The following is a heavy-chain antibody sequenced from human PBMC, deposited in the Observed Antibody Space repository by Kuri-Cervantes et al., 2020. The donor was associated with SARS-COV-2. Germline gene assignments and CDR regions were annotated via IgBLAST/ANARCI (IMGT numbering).Heavy chain of an antibody. CDR2: IYYSGST. V-gene: IGHV4-39*07. D-gene: IGHD6-13*01. CDR3: ARESSSSWYWFDP. Sequence: ESLKISCTVSGGSISSSSYYWGWIRQPPGKGLEWIGSIYYSGSTYYNPSLKGRVTISVDTSKNQFSLKLSSVTAADTAVYYCARESSSSWYWFDPWGQGALVTVSS. CDR1: GGSISSSSYY. J-gene: IGHJ5*02.